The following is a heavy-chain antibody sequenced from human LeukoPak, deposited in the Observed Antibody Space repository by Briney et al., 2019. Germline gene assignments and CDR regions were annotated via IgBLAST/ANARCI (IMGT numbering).Heavy chain of an antibody. CDR3: AKRPSDYGDYVSYFDY. CDR1: GFSFISYG. Sequence: GASLRLSCAASGFSFISYGMHWVRRAPGKGLEWVGVISDDGRSKDYADSVKGRFTISRDNSKDTLYLQMNSLRDEDTAVYYCAKRPSDYGDYVSYFDYWGQGTLVTVSS. D-gene: IGHD4-17*01. CDR2: ISDDGRSK. V-gene: IGHV3-30*18. J-gene: IGHJ4*02.